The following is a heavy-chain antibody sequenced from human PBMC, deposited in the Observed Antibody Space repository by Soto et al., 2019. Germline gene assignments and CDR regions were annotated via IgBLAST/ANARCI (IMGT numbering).Heavy chain of an antibody. V-gene: IGHV3-30*18. D-gene: IGHD3-10*01. CDR1: GFIFISYG. Sequence: GGSLRLSCAASGFIFISYGMHWVRQAPGKGLEWVAVISYDGSNKYYADSVKGRFTISRDNSKNTLYLQMNSLRAEDTAVYYCAKDCRFAGGPYDYYYYGMDVWGQGTTVTVSS. CDR2: ISYDGSNK. J-gene: IGHJ6*02. CDR3: AKDCRFAGGPYDYYYYGMDV.